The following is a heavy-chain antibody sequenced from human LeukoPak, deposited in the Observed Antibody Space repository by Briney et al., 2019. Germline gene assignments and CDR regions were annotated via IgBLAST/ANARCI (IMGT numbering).Heavy chain of an antibody. J-gene: IGHJ3*01. D-gene: IGHD3-9*01. V-gene: IGHV3-33*06. CDR2: IWYDGSHQ. Sequence: GSSLRLSCAASGFPFSGSGMHWVRQAPGKGQEWVAVIWYDGSHQYYADSVKGRFTISRDNSKNTLDLQMNSLRVEDTAVYFCAKTGILTGYYWGQGTMVTVSS. CDR1: GFPFSGSG. CDR3: AKTGILTGYY.